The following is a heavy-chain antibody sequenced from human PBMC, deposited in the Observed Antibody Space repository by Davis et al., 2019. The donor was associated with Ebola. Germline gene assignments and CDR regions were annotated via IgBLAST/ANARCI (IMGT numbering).Heavy chain of an antibody. V-gene: IGHV1-8*01. CDR2: VNPSSGNT. J-gene: IGHJ4*02. CDR3: ARGNSGSSDY. CDR1: GYTFTSYD. D-gene: IGHD1-26*01. Sequence: AASVKVSCKASGYTFTSYDINWVRQATGQGLEWMGWVNPSSGNTGYAQKFQGRVSMTRNTSISTAYMELRSLRSEDTAVYYCARGNSGSSDYWGQGTLVTVSS.